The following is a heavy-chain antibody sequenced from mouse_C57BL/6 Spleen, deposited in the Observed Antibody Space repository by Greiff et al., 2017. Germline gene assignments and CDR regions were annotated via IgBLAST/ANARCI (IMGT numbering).Heavy chain of an antibody. V-gene: IGHV1-82*01. CDR3: ARPTTVVARYFDV. D-gene: IGHD1-1*01. CDR2: IYPGDGDT. CDR1: GYAFSSSW. J-gene: IGHJ1*03. Sequence: VKLQQSGPELVKPGASVKISCKASGYAFSSSWMNWVKQRPGKGLEWIGRIYPGDGDTNYNGKFKGKATLTADKSSSTAYMQISSLTSEDSAVYFCARPTTVVARYFDVWGTGTTVTVSS.